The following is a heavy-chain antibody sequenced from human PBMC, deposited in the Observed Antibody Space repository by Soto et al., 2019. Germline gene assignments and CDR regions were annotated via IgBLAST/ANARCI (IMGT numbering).Heavy chain of an antibody. CDR3: ARDGRRLGPNYYYYYGMDV. CDR2: ISAYNGNT. Sequence: QVQLVQSGAEVKKPGASVKVSCKASGYTFTSYGISWVRQAPGQGLEWMGWISAYNGNTNYAQRLQGRVTMTTDTSTSTAYMERRSLRSDDTAVYYCARDGRRLGPNYYYYYGMDVWGQGTTVTVSS. J-gene: IGHJ6*02. CDR1: GYTFTSYG. V-gene: IGHV1-18*01.